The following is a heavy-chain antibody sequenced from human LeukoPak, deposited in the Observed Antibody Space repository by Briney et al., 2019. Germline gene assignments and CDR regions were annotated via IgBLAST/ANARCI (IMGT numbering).Heavy chain of an antibody. CDR2: INHSGRT. Sequence: SATQSLTCAVYGGSFSGYYWSWIRQPPGKGLECKGEINHSGRTTYNTSLKGRVAISVATSQSQFSLKLSSVTAADTAVYYCARGNYYGSGSISAPRDKESRTEYYFVYWGQGALVTVSS. J-gene: IGHJ4*02. D-gene: IGHD3-10*01. V-gene: IGHV4-34*01. CDR3: ARGNYYGSGSISAPRDKESRTEYYFVY. CDR1: GGSFSGYY.